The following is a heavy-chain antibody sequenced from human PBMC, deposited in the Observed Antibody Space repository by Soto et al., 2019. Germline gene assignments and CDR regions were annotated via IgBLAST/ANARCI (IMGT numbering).Heavy chain of an antibody. Sequence: QVQLQESGPGLVKPSGTLSLTCAVSSGSISSSNWWSWVRQPPGKGLEWIGEIYHSGSTNYNPSLKSRVTISVDKSKNRFSLQLSSVTAADTAVYYCARGETRYGDYNNWFDPWGQGTLVTVSS. CDR2: IYHSGST. CDR3: ARGETRYGDYNNWFDP. J-gene: IGHJ5*02. CDR1: SGSISSSNW. V-gene: IGHV4-4*02. D-gene: IGHD4-17*01.